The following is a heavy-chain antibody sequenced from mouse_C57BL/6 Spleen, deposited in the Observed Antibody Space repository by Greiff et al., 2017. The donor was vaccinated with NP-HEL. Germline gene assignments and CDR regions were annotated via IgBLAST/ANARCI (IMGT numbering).Heavy chain of an antibody. J-gene: IGHJ3*01. CDR3: AKMVTMVVATPCAY. V-gene: IGHV1-18*01. Sequence: VQLQQSGPELVKPGASVQIPCKASGYTFTDYNMDWVKQSHGKSLEWIGDINPNNGGTIYNQKFKGKATLTVDKSSSTAYMELRSLTSEDTALSYSAKMVTMVVATPCAYWGQEALGTVSA. CDR2: INPNNGGT. CDR1: GYTFTDYN. D-gene: IGHD1-1*02.